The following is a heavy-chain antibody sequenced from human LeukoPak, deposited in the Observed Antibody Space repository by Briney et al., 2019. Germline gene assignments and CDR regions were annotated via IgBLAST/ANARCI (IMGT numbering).Heavy chain of an antibody. CDR2: ITHSGST. CDR3: ARGRRGSGSYYRLPFDY. V-gene: IGHV4-34*01. Sequence: PAETLSLTCAVYGGSFSGYYWSWIRQPPGKGLEWVGEITHSGSTNYNASLKRRVTISVDTSKNQFSLTLSSVTAAATAVYYCARGRRGSGSYYRLPFDYWGQGTLVTVSS. J-gene: IGHJ4*02. D-gene: IGHD3-10*01. CDR1: GGSFSGYY.